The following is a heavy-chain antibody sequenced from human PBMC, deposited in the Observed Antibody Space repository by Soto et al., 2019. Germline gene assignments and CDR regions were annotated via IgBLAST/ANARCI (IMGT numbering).Heavy chain of an antibody. J-gene: IGHJ6*02. D-gene: IGHD2-2*02. V-gene: IGHV1-69*06. CDR3: ARTDCSSTSCYTGDGVYYYYGMDV. CDR2: IIPIFGTA. Sequence: ASVKVSCKASGGTFSSYAISWVRQAPGQGLEWMGGIIPIFGTANYAQKFQGRVTITADKSTSTAYMELSSLRSEDTAVYYCARTDCSSTSCYTGDGVYYYYGMDVWGQGTTVTVSS. CDR1: GGTFSSYA.